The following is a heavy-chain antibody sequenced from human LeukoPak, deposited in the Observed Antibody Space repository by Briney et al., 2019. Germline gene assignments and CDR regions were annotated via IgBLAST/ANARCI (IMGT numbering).Heavy chain of an antibody. CDR1: GYSFTSYW. CDR2: IYPGDSDT. D-gene: IGHD3-22*01. V-gene: IGHV5-51*01. CDR3: ARRGRYYDSSGYYTY. Sequence: GESLKISFKGSGYSFTSYWIGWVRQMPGKGLEWMGIIYPGDSDTRYSPSFQGQVTISADKSISTAYLQWSSLKASDTAMYYCARRGRYYDSSGYYTYWGQGTLVTVSS. J-gene: IGHJ4*02.